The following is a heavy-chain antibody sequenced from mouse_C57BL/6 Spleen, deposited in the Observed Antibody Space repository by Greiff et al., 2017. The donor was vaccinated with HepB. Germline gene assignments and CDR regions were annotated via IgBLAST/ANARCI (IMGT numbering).Heavy chain of an antibody. J-gene: IGHJ2*01. CDR1: GYTFTSYW. D-gene: IGHD1-1*01. CDR3: ARSPITTVVGYFDY. Sequence: QVQLQQSGAELAKPGASVKLSCKASGYTFTSYWMHWVKQRPGQGLEWIGYINPSSGYTKYNQKFKDKATLTADKSSSTAYRQLRRLTYEDSAVYYCARSPITTVVGYFDYWGQGTTLTVSS. CDR2: INPSSGYT. V-gene: IGHV1-7*01.